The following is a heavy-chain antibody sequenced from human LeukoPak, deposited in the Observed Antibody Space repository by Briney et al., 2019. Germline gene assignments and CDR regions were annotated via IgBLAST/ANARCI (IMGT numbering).Heavy chain of an antibody. CDR2: IYPSDSDT. CDR1: GYSFTSYW. J-gene: IGHJ4*02. D-gene: IGHD1-1*01. Sequence: GESLKISCKASGYSFTSYWIGWVRQMPGKGLEWMGIIYPSDSDTRYSPSFQGQVTISADKSISTAYLQWSSLKASDTAMYYCARQTPGSLDAFDYWGQGTLVTVSS. CDR3: ARQTPGSLDAFDY. V-gene: IGHV5-51*01.